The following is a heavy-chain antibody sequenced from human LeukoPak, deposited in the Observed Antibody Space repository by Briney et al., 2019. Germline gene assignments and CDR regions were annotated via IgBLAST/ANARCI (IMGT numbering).Heavy chain of an antibody. V-gene: IGHV1-18*04. CDR3: ARRYCSSTSCHVDY. Sequence: ASVKVSCKASGYTFTSYGISWVRQAPGQGLEWVGWISAYNGNTNYAQKLQGRVTMTTDTSTSTAYMELRSLRSDDTAVYYCARRYCSSTSCHVDYWGQGTLFTVSS. CDR1: GYTFTSYG. CDR2: ISAYNGNT. D-gene: IGHD2-2*01. J-gene: IGHJ4*02.